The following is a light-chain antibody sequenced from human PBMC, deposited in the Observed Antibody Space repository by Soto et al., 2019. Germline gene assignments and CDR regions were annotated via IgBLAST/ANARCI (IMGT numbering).Light chain of an antibody. Sequence: IFLTQSPATLSLSPVERATLACRASQTVSSYLAWYRQKPGQAPRLLIYDASNRATGIPARFSGSGSGTDFTLTISSLEPEDFAVYYCQQYGSSRWTFGQGTKVDTK. V-gene: IGKV3-11*01. CDR1: QTVSSY. CDR3: QQYGSSRWT. CDR2: DAS. J-gene: IGKJ1*01.